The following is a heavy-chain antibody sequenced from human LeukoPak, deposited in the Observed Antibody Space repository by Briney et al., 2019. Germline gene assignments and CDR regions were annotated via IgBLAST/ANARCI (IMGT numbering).Heavy chain of an antibody. D-gene: IGHD3-22*01. CDR2: IIPIFGTA. CDR3: ARANFKGLTYYYDSSGYSD. Sequence: GSSVKVSCKASGGTFSSYDISWVRQAPGQGLEWMGRIIPIFGTANYAQKFQGRVTITTDESTSTAYMELSSLRSEDTAVYYCARANFKGLTYYYDSSGYSDWGQGTLVTVSS. CDR1: GGTFSSYD. V-gene: IGHV1-69*05. J-gene: IGHJ4*02.